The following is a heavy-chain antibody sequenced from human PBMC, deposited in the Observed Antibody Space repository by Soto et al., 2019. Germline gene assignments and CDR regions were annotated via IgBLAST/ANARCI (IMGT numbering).Heavy chain of an antibody. V-gene: IGHV2-5*02. D-gene: IGHD1-26*01. CDR1: GFSLSTSGVG. J-gene: IGHJ4*02. CDR3: AHNPGGGSHWDY. CDR2: IYWDDDK. Sequence: QITLKESGPTLVKPTQTLTLTCTFSGFSLSTSGVGVGWIRQPPGKALEWLALIYWDDDKRYSPSLKSRLTIPRDTPKTQVALTRTTMNTVDTATNSCAHNPGGGSHWDYWGQGTLVTVSS.